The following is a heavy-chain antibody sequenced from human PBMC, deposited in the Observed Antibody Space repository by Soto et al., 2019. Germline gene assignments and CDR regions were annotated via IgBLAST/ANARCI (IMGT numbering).Heavy chain of an antibody. J-gene: IGHJ6*02. Sequence: SVKVSCKASGGTFSSYAISWVRQAPGQGLEWMGGIIPIFGTANYAQKFQGRVTITADESTSTAYMELSSLRSEDTAVYYCASLYSSGRADGMDVWGQGTTVTVSS. CDR2: IIPIFGTA. CDR3: ASLYSSGRADGMDV. CDR1: GGTFSSYA. V-gene: IGHV1-69*13. D-gene: IGHD6-19*01.